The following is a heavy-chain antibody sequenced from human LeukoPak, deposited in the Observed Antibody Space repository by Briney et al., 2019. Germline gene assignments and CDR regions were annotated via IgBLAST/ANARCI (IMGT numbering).Heavy chain of an antibody. CDR2: ISSSGGNT. J-gene: IGHJ4*02. D-gene: IGHD5-12*01. V-gene: IGHV3-23*01. CDR3: AKDRPTWPIDY. CDR1: GFTFSSYS. Sequence: GGSLRLSCAASGFTFSSYSMSWVRQAPGKGLEWVSAISSSGGNTYYPDSVKGRFTISRDNSKNTMYLQMNSLRAEDTAVYYCAKDRPTWPIDYWGQGTLVTVSS.